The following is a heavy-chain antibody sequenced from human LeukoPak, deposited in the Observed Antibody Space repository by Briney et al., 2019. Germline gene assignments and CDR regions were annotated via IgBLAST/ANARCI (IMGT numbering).Heavy chain of an antibody. CDR3: ARVRSGGIDY. V-gene: IGHV4-34*01. J-gene: IGHJ4*02. CDR1: GGSFTGYY. Sequence: PSETLSLTRTVYGGSFTGYYWNWIRQPPGKGLEWIGEIHHSGSTNYNPSLKSRVTISVDTSKNQFSLKLSSVTAADTAVYYCARVRSGGIDYWGQGTLVTVSS. CDR2: IHHSGST. D-gene: IGHD2-15*01.